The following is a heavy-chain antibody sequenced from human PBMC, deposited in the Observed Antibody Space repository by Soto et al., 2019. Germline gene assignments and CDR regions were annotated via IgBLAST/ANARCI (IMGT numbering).Heavy chain of an antibody. J-gene: IGHJ6*02. CDR2: IIPVFGTP. CDR3: ARGDATKIVVTTYYAMDV. V-gene: IGHV1-69*12. Sequence: QVQLVQSGAEVKKPGSSVKVSCTASGGSLSNFGISSVRQAPGQGLEWMGAIIPVFGTPNYAQKFQDRVTINADESTTTVYMEVRSLTSEDTAVYYCARGDATKIVVTTYYAMDVWGQGTTVTVSS. CDR1: GGSLSNFG. D-gene: IGHD3-22*01.